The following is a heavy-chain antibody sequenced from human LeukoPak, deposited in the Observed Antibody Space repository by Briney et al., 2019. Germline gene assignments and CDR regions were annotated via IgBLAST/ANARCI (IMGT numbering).Heavy chain of an antibody. CDR1: GFTLYSYW. Sequence: GGSLRLSCAASGFTLYSYWMHWVRQAPAKGLVWVARINSDGSSTGYADSVNGRFTISRDNAKNTVYLQMNSPRAEDTAEYYCARDFYCYDSSGYYHTAFDIWGQGTMVTVSS. V-gene: IGHV3-74*01. CDR3: ARDFYCYDSSGYYHTAFDI. CDR2: INSDGSST. D-gene: IGHD3-22*01. J-gene: IGHJ3*02.